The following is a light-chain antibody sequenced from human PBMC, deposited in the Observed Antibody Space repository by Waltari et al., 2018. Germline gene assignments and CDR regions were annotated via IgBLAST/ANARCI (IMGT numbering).Light chain of an antibody. Sequence: QSALTQPASVSGSPGQSITISCTGTTSDVGSYNLASWYRQHPGEAPKLIIYEVRKRPSGVSDRFSGSKSGNTASLTISGLQAEDEADYYCCSYGGASIRVFGGGTKLTVL. CDR1: TSDVGSYNL. CDR3: CSYGGASIRV. J-gene: IGLJ2*01. CDR2: EVR. V-gene: IGLV2-23*02.